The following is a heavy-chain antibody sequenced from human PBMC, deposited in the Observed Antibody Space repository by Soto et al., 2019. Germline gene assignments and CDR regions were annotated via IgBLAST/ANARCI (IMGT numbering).Heavy chain of an antibody. D-gene: IGHD2-2*01. J-gene: IGHJ4*02. CDR2: ISYDGSKR. Sequence: GGSLRLSCAASGFTFSSYAMHWVRQAPGKGLEWVALISYDGSKRYHADSVKGRFTISRDNSKNTLYLQMNSLRAEDTAMYYCARDYVRGIVVVPAAPTYWGQGTLVTVSS. CDR1: GFTFSSYA. CDR3: ARDYVRGIVVVPAAPTY. V-gene: IGHV3-30-3*01.